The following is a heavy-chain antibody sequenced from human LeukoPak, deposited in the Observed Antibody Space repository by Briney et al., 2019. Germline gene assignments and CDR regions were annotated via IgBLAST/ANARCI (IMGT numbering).Heavy chain of an antibody. CDR3: ARDPTGSNWFDS. V-gene: IGHV3-11*06. J-gene: IGHJ5*01. D-gene: IGHD1-1*01. Sequence: GGSLRLSCAASGFTFSDYCMAWIRQAPGKGPEWVSYISSSSAYTNYADSVKGRFAISRDNANDSLYLQMNSLRAEDTAVYYCARDPTGSNWFDSWGQGTLVTVSS. CDR2: ISSSSAYT. CDR1: GFTFSDYC.